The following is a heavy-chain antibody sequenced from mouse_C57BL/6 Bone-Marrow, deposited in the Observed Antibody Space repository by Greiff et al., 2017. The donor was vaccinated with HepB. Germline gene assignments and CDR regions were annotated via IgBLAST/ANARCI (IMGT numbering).Heavy chain of an antibody. CDR3: ARQDRGLYGSSPAGFAY. D-gene: IGHD1-1*01. CDR2: ISNGGGST. V-gene: IGHV5-12*01. J-gene: IGHJ3*01. CDR1: GFTFSDYY. Sequence: EVKLVESGGGLVQPGGSLKLSCAASGFTFSDYYMYWVRQTPEKRLEWVAYISNGGGSTYYPDTVKGRFTISRDNAKNTLYLQMSRLKSEDTAMYYCARQDRGLYGSSPAGFAYWGQGTLVTVSA.